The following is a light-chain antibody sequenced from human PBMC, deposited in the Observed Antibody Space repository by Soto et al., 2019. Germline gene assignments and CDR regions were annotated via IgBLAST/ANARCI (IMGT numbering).Light chain of an antibody. J-gene: IGKJ1*01. V-gene: IGKV3-20*01. CDR2: GAS. CDR3: QQYGSSPRT. CDR1: QTFSSNF. Sequence: PGERATLSCRASQTFSSNFLAWYQQKPGQAPRLLIYGASNRATGIPDRFSGSGSGTDFTLTISRLEPEDFAVYYCQQYGSSPRTFGQGTKVDIK.